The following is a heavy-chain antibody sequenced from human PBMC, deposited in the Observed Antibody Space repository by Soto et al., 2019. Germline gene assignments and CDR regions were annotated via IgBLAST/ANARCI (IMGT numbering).Heavy chain of an antibody. CDR1: GCSINSCGYY. D-gene: IGHD2-2*01. CDR2: IDYSGYI. CDR3: ATSYWRSTNCPYYFDY. V-gene: IGHV4-31*03. Sequence: VQLQESGPGLVKPSQTLSLTCTVSGCSINSCGYYWIWIRQHPGKGLEWIWHIDYSGYISYTPSLKSRLTVSVDTSKTQLSLRLTSVTAADAPVYYWATSYWRSTNCPYYFDYWGQGTPVTISS. J-gene: IGHJ4*02.